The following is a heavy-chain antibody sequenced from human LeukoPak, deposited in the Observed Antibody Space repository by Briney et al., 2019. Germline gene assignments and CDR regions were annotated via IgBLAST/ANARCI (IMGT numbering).Heavy chain of an antibody. D-gene: IGHD3-3*01. V-gene: IGHV3-74*01. CDR3: AKDDFWSGYPHQPPFDY. CDR2: IITDGSST. J-gene: IGHJ4*02. CDR1: GFTFSRYW. Sequence: GGSLRLSCAASGFTFSRYWMHWVPPAPREGLVWVSHIITDGSSTSYADSVKGRFTSSRDNAKNTLYLQMNSVRAEDTAVYYCAKDDFWSGYPHQPPFDYWGQGSQVAVS.